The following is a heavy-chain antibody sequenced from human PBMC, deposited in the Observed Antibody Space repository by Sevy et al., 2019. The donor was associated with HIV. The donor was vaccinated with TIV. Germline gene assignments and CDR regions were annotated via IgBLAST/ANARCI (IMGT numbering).Heavy chain of an antibody. CDR3: AKDPRVTISGTTNYYYYMDV. J-gene: IGHJ6*03. CDR1: GFIVNDKY. Sequence: GGSLRLSCAISGFIVNDKYIIWVRQVPGKGLEWVAFIRHDGGNRYYVDSVKGQFTISRDNSKNTLYLQMNSLRPEDTAIYYCAKDPRVTISGTTNYYYYMDVWGKGTTVTVSS. CDR2: IRHDGGNR. D-gene: IGHD1-7*01. V-gene: IGHV3-30*02.